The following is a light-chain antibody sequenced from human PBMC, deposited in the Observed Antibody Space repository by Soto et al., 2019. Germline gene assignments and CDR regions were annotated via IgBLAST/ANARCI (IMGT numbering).Light chain of an antibody. J-gene: IGKJ2*01. CDR2: GAS. V-gene: IGKV3-20*01. CDR1: QSVSSSY. Sequence: EIVLTQSPGTLSLSPGERATLSCRASQSVSSSYLAWYQQKPGQAPRLLIYGASSRATGITDRFSGSGSGTDFPLTISRLEPEDFAVYYCQQYGSSPGYTFGQGTKLEIK. CDR3: QQYGSSPGYT.